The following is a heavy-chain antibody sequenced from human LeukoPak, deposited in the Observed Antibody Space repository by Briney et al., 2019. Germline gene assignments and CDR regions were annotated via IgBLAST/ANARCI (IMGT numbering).Heavy chain of an antibody. CDR2: IYYSGST. D-gene: IGHD4-17*01. V-gene: IGHV4-59*01. J-gene: IGHJ4*02. CDR3: ARGYGDYYFDY. Sequence: XWIXQPPGTGXXXIGYIYYSGSTNYNPSLKSRVTISVDTSKNQFSLKLSSVTAADTAVYYCARGYGDYYFDYWGQGTLVTVSS.